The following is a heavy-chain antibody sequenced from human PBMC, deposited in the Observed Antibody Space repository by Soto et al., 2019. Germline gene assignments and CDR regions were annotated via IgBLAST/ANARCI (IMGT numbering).Heavy chain of an antibody. Sequence: SVKVSCKASGGTFSSYAISWVRQAPGQGLEWMGGIIPIFGTANYAQRFQGRVTITADESTSTAYMELSSLRSEDTAVYYCARDKVQVVLPISDYWGQGTLVTVSS. V-gene: IGHV1-69*13. D-gene: IGHD5-12*01. CDR3: ARDKVQVVLPISDY. CDR1: GGTFSSYA. CDR2: IIPIFGTA. J-gene: IGHJ4*02.